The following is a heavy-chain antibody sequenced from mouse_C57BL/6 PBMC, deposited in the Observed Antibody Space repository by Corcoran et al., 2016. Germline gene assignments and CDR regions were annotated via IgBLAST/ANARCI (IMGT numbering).Heavy chain of an antibody. CDR1: GYTFTTYG. J-gene: IGHJ3*01. CDR3: ARGGSSGYDFAY. D-gene: IGHD3-2*02. Sequence: QIQLVQSGPELKKPGETVKISCKASGYTFTTYGMSWVKQAPGKGLKWMGWINTYSGVPTYADDFKGRFAFSLETSASTAYLQINNLKNEDTATYFCARGGSSGYDFAYWGQGTLVTVSA. V-gene: IGHV9-3*01. CDR2: INTYSGVP.